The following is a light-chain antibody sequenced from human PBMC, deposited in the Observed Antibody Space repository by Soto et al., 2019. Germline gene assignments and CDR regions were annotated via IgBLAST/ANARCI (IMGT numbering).Light chain of an antibody. CDR3: QEYGSSLWT. J-gene: IGKJ1*01. V-gene: IGKV3-20*01. CDR2: DAS. CDR1: QSVSSSY. Sequence: DIVLTQSPGTLSLSPGERATLSCRASQSVSSSYLSWYQQKPGQAPRLLIYDASSRATAIPDRFSGSGSGTDFTLTISRLEPEDFAVYYCQEYGSSLWTFGQGTKVEIK.